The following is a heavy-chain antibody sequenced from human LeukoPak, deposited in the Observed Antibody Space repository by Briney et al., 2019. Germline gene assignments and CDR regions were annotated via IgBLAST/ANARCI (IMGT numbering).Heavy chain of an antibody. D-gene: IGHD3-10*01. CDR2: ISSSSTTI. Sequence: PGGSLRLSCAASGFSFSSYSMNWVRQAPGKGLEWVSYISSSSTTIYYADSVEGRFTISRDNAKNSLYVQMNSLRAEDTAVYYCARDRSPLPTYPDTFDIWGQGTMVTVSS. J-gene: IGHJ3*02. CDR1: GFSFSSYS. CDR3: ARDRSPLPTYPDTFDI. V-gene: IGHV3-48*01.